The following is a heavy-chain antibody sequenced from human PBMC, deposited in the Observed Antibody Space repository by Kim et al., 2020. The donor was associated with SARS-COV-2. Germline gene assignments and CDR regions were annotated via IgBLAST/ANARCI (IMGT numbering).Heavy chain of an antibody. Sequence: ASAKVSCKASGYTFTNIKIHWVRQAPGQGLEWMGWIYAANGNTIYSEKFQDRITITTDTSASTAYLELGSLRSEDTAVYYCARDEADWGQGTLVTVSS. D-gene: IGHD6-13*01. CDR1: GYTFTNIK. CDR3: ARDEAD. J-gene: IGHJ4*02. CDR2: IYAANGNT. V-gene: IGHV1-3*01.